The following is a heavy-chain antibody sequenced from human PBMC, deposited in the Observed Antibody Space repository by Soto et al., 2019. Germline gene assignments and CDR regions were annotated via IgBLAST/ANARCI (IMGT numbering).Heavy chain of an antibody. CDR3: AKWGKEIGYCSGGSCYSGLYYFDY. CDR2: ISGSGGST. D-gene: IGHD2-15*01. J-gene: IGHJ4*02. CDR1: GFTFSSYA. V-gene: IGHV3-23*01. Sequence: GELMRLSYASSGFTFSSYAMSWLRQAPGKGLEWVSAISGSGGSTYYADSVKGRITISRDNTKNTLYLQMTSLRAEDTAVYYCAKWGKEIGYCSGGSCYSGLYYFDYWGQGTLVTVSS.